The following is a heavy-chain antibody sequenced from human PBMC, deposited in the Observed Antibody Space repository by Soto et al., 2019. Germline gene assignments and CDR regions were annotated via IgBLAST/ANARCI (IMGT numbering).Heavy chain of an antibody. J-gene: IGHJ6*02. CDR1: GGSISSSSYY. CDR3: ARRDTAMVVGGMDV. V-gene: IGHV4-39*01. Sequence: LSLTCTVSGGSISSSSYYWGWIRQPPGKGLEWIGSIYYSGSTYYNPSLKSRVTISVDTSKNQFSLKLSSVTAADTAVYYCARRDTAMVVGGMDVWGQGTTVTVSS. CDR2: IYYSGST. D-gene: IGHD5-18*01.